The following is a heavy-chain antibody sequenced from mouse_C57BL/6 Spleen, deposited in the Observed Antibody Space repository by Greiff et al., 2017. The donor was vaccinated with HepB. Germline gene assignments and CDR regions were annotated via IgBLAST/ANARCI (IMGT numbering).Heavy chain of an antibody. CDR3: ARLGSNYGVSYAMDY. J-gene: IGHJ4*01. V-gene: IGHV1-80*01. CDR1: GYAFSSYW. Sequence: VQLQQSGAELVKPGASVKISCKASGYAFSSYWMNWVKQRPGKGLEWIGQIYPGDGDTNYNGKFKGKATLTADKSSSTAYMQLSSLTSEDSAVYFCARLGSNYGVSYAMDYWGQGTSVTVSS. CDR2: IYPGDGDT. D-gene: IGHD2-5*01.